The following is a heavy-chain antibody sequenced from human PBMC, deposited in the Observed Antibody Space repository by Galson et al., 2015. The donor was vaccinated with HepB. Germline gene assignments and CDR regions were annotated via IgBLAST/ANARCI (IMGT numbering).Heavy chain of an antibody. CDR1: GFTFSSYA. J-gene: IGHJ6*02. CDR3: ARDQEPRPLFWSGYSGRYGMDV. CDR2: ISNYGINK. D-gene: IGHD3-3*01. Sequence: SLRLSCAASGFTFSSYAMHWVRQAPGKGLELVAIISNYGINKYYADSVKGRFTISRDNSKNTLYLQMNSLRAEDTAVYYCARDQEPRPLFWSGYSGRYGMDVWGQGSTVTVS. V-gene: IGHV3-30-3*01.